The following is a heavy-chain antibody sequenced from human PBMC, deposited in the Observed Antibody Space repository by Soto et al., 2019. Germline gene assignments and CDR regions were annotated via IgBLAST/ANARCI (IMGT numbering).Heavy chain of an antibody. J-gene: IGHJ4*02. V-gene: IGHV3-30-3*01. CDR2: ISDDGDKK. CDR3: ARDRYSNSTLLDY. CDR1: GFTLTNYA. D-gene: IGHD6-6*01. Sequence: QVQLVESGGGVVQPGRSLRLSCAASGFTLTNYAMHWVRQAPGKGLEWLAVISDDGDKKYYADSVKGRFTISRNNSNKTIYLQMNSLRHEDTHVYYCARDRYSNSTLLDYWGQGNLVSVSS.